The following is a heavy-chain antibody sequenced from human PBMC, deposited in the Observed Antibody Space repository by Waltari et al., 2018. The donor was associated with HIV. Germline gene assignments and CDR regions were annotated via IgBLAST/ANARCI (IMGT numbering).Heavy chain of an antibody. Sequence: EVQLVQSGAEVKKPGESLKISCTGSGYNFTSYCIGRVRPQPGKGLEWMGIIYPGDSDTRYRPSFQGQVTISADKSSSTAYLQWSSLKASDTAIYYCARHGVADETFGSDIYFPFDYWGQGTLVTVSS. J-gene: IGHJ4*02. D-gene: IGHD3-10*01. CDR2: IYPGDSDT. CDR1: GYNFTSYC. CDR3: ARHGVADETFGSDIYFPFDY. V-gene: IGHV5-51*01.